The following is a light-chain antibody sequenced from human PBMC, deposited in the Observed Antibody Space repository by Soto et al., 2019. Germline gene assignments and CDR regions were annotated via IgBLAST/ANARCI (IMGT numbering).Light chain of an antibody. Sequence: QAVVTQPPSVSGAPGQRVTISCTGSSSNIGADYGVHWYQHLPGTAPRLLMYRNRNRPSGVPDRFSGSKSGTSASLAITGLQAEDEADYYCQSYDSSLTSWVFGGGTKVTVL. V-gene: IGLV1-40*01. CDR3: QSYDSSLTSWV. CDR2: RNR. CDR1: SSNIGADYG. J-gene: IGLJ3*02.